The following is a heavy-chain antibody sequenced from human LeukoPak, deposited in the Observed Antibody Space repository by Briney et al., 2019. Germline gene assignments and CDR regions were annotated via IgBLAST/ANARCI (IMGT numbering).Heavy chain of an antibody. V-gene: IGHV3-23*01. D-gene: IGHD6-19*01. CDR2: ISGSGGST. CDR3: SSNKRAVAGNFAD. J-gene: IGHJ4*02. CDR1: GFTFSSYA. Sequence: GGSLRLSCAASGFTFSSYAMRWVRQAPGKGLEWVSAISGSGGSTYYADSVKGRFTISRDNSKNTLYLQMHSLRAEDTALYYCSSNKRAVAGNFADSGEGTPVTPSS.